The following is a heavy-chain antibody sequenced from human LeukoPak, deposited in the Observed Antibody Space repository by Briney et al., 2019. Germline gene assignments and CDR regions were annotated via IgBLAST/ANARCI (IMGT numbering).Heavy chain of an antibody. CDR3: TRGAGWLIDY. Sequence: SETLSLTCTVSDDSISDYYRGWIRQPPGKGLEWIGYFYNSGRSTCNPSLKSRVTISADTSKNHFSLKLNSVTTADTAVYYCTRGAGWLIDYWGQGILVTVSS. CDR1: DDSISDYY. V-gene: IGHV4-59*01. J-gene: IGHJ4*02. D-gene: IGHD3-16*01. CDR2: FYNSGRS.